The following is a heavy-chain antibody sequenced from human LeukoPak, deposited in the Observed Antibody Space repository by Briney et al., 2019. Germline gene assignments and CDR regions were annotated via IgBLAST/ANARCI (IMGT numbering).Heavy chain of an antibody. V-gene: IGHV1-18*01. D-gene: IGHD6-13*01. J-gene: IGHJ5*02. CDR3: ARVKAAAGSGWFDP. CDR2: ISAYNGNT. CDR1: GYTFTSYG. Sequence: GASVKVSCKASGYTFTSYGISWVRQAPGQGLEWMGWISAYNGNTNYAQKLQGRVTMTTDTSTSTAYLELRSLRSDDTAVYYCARVKAAAGSGWFDPWGQGTLVTVSS.